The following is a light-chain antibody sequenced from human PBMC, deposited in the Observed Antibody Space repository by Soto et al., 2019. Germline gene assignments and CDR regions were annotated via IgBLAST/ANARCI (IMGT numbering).Light chain of an antibody. CDR1: SSNIGHNY. CDR2: DNN. V-gene: IGLV1-51*01. J-gene: IGLJ2*01. CDR3: GAWDSSLSAVV. Sequence: QSVLTHPPSVSAAPGQKGTISCSGSSSNIGHNYVSWYQHLPGTAPKVLTYDNNKRPSGIPDRFSGSKSSTSATLDITGLQTGDEGDYYCGAWDSSLSAVVFGGGTKLTVL.